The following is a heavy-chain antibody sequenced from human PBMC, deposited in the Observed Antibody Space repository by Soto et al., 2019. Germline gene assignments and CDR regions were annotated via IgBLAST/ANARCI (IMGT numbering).Heavy chain of an antibody. CDR1: GGSLSGYY. V-gene: IGHV4-34*01. J-gene: IGHJ4*02. CDR2: VKDGGHT. Sequence: QVQLQQWGAGLLKPSETLSLNCAVTGGSLSGYYWSWIRQPPGKGLEWIGEVKDGGHTNYSPSLRGRVSISSDTSNNQFFLRLNSVTAADTGVYYCARGQEGVVATHWDQGSLVTVCS. D-gene: IGHD5-12*01. CDR3: ARGQEGVVATH.